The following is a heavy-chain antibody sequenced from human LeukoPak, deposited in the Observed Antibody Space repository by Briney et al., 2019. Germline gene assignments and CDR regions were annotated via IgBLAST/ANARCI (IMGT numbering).Heavy chain of an antibody. V-gene: IGHV1-2*02. J-gene: IGHJ6*02. CDR3: ARDQDYYGSGSYGDV. CDR1: GYTFTGYY. Sequence: ASVKVSCKASGYTFTGYYMHWVRQAPGQGLEWMGWINPNSGGTNYAQKLQGRVTMTRDTSISTAYMELSRLRSDDTAVYYCARDQDYYGSGSYGDVWGQGTTVTVSS. D-gene: IGHD3-10*01. CDR2: INPNSGGT.